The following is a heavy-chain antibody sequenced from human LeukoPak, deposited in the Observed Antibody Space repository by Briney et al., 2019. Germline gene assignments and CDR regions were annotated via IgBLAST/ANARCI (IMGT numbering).Heavy chain of an antibody. CDR2: IKSKTDGGTT. CDR1: GFTFSNAW. CDR3: TTDRRVRFLEWFDYYYMDV. D-gene: IGHD3-3*01. Sequence: PGGSLRLSCAASGFTFSNAWMSWVRQAPGKGLEWVGRIKSKTDGGTTDYAAPVKGRFTISRDDSKNTLYLQMNSLKTEDTAVYYCTTDRRVRFLEWFDYYYMDVWGKGTTVTVSS. J-gene: IGHJ6*03. V-gene: IGHV3-15*01.